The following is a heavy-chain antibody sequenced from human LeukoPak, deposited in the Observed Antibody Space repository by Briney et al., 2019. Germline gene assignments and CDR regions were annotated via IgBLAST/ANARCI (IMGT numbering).Heavy chain of an antibody. V-gene: IGHV3-23*01. CDR3: AGDEGWTFDI. J-gene: IGHJ3*02. D-gene: IGHD5-24*01. CDR2: IIASSGST. Sequence: GGSLRLSCAASEFSISNSAMSWVRQAPGKGLEWVSLIIASSGSTFYADSVKGRFTISRDISRNTLYQQMNSLRADDTAVYYCAGDEGWTFDIWGQGTKVTVSS. CDR1: EFSISNSA.